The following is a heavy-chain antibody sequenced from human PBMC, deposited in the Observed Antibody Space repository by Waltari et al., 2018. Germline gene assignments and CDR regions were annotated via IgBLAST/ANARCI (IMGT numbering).Heavy chain of an antibody. D-gene: IGHD2-21*02. V-gene: IGHV4-59*01. CDR1: GGSMDHYF. CDR2: IYYNGNT. Sequence: QVQLQESGPGLMKPSETLSLTCTVSGGSMDHYFWHWIRQPPGKGLEWIGYIYYNGNTDYNSSLQSRVTISVDTSRSQFSLNLRSVTAADTAVYFCAREIYGGNSRPFDYWGQGTLVTVSS. J-gene: IGHJ4*02. CDR3: AREIYGGNSRPFDY.